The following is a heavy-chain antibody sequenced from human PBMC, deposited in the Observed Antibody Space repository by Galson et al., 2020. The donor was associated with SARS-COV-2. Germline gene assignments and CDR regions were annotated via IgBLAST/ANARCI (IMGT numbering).Heavy chain of an antibody. CDR3: ARAIREETTFRVYNNGMDV. V-gene: IGHV4-34*01. CDR1: GGSLNSGSFRGYY. D-gene: IGHD3-10*01. CDR2: IDHSGST. Sequence: SETLSLTCAVYGGSLNSGSFRGYYWTWIRQSPRKGLEWIGEIDHSGSTNYNPALKSRVTMSVDTSKNQFSLKVNSVIATDTAVYFCARAIREETTFRVYNNGMDVWGQGTTVIVSS. J-gene: IGHJ6*02.